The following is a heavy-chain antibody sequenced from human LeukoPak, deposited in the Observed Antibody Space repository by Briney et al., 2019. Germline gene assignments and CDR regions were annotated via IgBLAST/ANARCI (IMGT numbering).Heavy chain of an antibody. CDR3: ARGTRTSYGLGY. V-gene: IGHV3-53*01. CDR2: IYSGGST. D-gene: IGHD5-18*01. Sequence: GGSLRLSCAASGFTVSSNYMSWVRQAPGKGLEWVSVIYSGGSTYYSDSVTGRFTISRDNSKNTLYLQMNSLRAEDTAVYYCARGTRTSYGLGYWGQGTLVTVSS. CDR1: GFTVSSNY. J-gene: IGHJ4*02.